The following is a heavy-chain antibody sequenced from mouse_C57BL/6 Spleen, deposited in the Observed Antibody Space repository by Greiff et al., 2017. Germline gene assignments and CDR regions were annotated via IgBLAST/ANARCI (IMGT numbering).Heavy chain of an antibody. CDR3: ARYPFHDAMDY. J-gene: IGHJ4*01. Sequence: EVKVVESGGGLVQPGGSLSLSCAASGFTFTAYYMSWVRQPPGKALEWLGFIRNTANGYTTEYSASVKGRFTISRDNSQSILYLQMNALRAEDSATYYCARYPFHDAMDYWGQGTSVTVSS. V-gene: IGHV7-3*01. CDR1: GFTFTAYY. CDR2: IRNTANGYTT.